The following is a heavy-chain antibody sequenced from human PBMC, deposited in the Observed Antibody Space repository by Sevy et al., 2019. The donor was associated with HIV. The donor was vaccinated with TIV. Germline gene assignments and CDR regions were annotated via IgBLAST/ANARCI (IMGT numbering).Heavy chain of an antibody. D-gene: IGHD2-15*01. CDR2: ISGSGGST. CDR1: GFTFSSYA. V-gene: IGHV3-23*01. CDR3: AKDRFYRYCSGGSCYWAPDAFDI. J-gene: IGHJ3*02. Sequence: GGSLRLSCAASGFTFSSYAMSWVRQAPGKGLEWVSAISGSGGSTYYADSVKGRFTISRDNSKNTLYLQMNNLRAEDTAVYYCAKDRFYRYCSGGSCYWAPDAFDIWGQGTMVTVSS.